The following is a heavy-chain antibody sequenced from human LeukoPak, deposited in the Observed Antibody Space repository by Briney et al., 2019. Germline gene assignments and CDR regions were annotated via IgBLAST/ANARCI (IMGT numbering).Heavy chain of an antibody. V-gene: IGHV4-4*07. CDR3: ARLITGTTTAFDI. Sequence: SETLSLTCSVSGGSISGYYWTWIRQPAGKGLEWIGRVYTSGSTHYNPSLKTRLTMSVDTSKNQFSLKLSSVTAADAAVYYCARLITGTTTAFDIWGQGTMVTVSS. CDR2: VYTSGST. D-gene: IGHD1-7*01. J-gene: IGHJ3*02. CDR1: GGSISGYY.